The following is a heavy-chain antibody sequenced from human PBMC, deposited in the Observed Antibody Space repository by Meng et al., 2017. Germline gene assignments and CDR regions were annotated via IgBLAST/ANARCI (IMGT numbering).Heavy chain of an antibody. J-gene: IGHJ5*02. CDR1: GGSISSSSYY. CDR2: IYYSGST. Sequence: QLHLQASGPGLVKPSETLSLTCTVSGGSISSSSYYWGWIRQPPGKGLEWIGSIYYSGSTYYNPSLKSRVTISVDTSKNQFSLKLSSVTAADTAVYYCASLRIAVAGINWFDPWGQGTLVTVSS. CDR3: ASLRIAVAGINWFDP. V-gene: IGHV4-39*07. D-gene: IGHD6-19*01.